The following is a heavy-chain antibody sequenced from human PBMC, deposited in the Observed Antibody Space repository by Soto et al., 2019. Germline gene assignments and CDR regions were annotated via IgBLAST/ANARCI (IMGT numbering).Heavy chain of an antibody. V-gene: IGHV3-30*09. CDR2: LSSDESTE. CDR3: ARGRIDSSGWYFDT. J-gene: IGHJ4*02. CDR1: GFTFSDFA. D-gene: IGHD6-19*01. Sequence: GGSLSLSCAASGFTFSDFAMHWVRQAPGKGLEWVAVLSSDESTEYYVDSVKGRFAISRDTSKNTLYLQMNSLKDDDTAVYYCARGRIDSSGWYFDTWGQGTLVTVSS.